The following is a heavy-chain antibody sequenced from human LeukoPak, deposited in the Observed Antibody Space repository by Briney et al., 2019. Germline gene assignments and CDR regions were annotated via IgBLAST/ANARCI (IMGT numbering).Heavy chain of an antibody. CDR3: AKDSGSSGWSGGFGY. CDR1: TFTFSSYA. D-gene: IGHD6-19*01. Sequence: PGGSLRLSCAASTFTFSSYAMNWVRQAPGKGLEWVSVISDSGSTAYYADSVKGRFTISRDNSKNTGYLHMNSLRAEDTAIYYCAKDSGSSGWSGGFGYWGQGTLVTVSS. V-gene: IGHV3-23*01. J-gene: IGHJ4*02. CDR2: ISDSGSTA.